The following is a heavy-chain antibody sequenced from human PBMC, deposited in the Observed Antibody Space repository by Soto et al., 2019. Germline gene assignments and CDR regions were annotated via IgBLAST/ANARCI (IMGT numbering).Heavy chain of an antibody. J-gene: IGHJ3*02. CDR3: ARGRGAIGPLHWVTFHSGDAFGI. D-gene: IGHD3-16*01. CDR2: ISAYNGNT. CDR1: GYTFTSYG. Sequence: GASVKVSCKASGYTFTSYGISWVRQAPGQGLEWMGWISAYNGNTNYAQKLQGRVTMTRDTSTSTAYMELRSLRSEDTAVYYCARGRGAIGPLHWVTFHSGDAFGIWGQGTMVTVSS. V-gene: IGHV1-18*01.